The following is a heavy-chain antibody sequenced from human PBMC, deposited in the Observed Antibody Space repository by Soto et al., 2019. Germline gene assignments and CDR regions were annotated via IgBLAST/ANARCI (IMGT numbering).Heavy chain of an antibody. D-gene: IGHD3-3*01. CDR3: ARHDRFLEWYDAFDI. CDR1: GGSISSSSYY. J-gene: IGHJ3*02. CDR2: IYYSGST. V-gene: IGHV4-39*01. Sequence: QLQLQESGPGLVKPSETLSLTCTVSGGSISSSSYYWGWIRQPPGKGLEWIGSIYYSGSTYYNPSLKSRVTISVYTSKNQFSLKLSSVTAADTAVYYCARHDRFLEWYDAFDIWGQGTMVTVSS.